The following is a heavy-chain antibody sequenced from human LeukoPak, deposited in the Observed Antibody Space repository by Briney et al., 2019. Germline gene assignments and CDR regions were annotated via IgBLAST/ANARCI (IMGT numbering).Heavy chain of an antibody. CDR1: GYSFTSYW. J-gene: IGHJ4*02. Sequence: GESLKISCKGSGYSFTSYWIGWVRQMPGKGLEWMGIIYPGDSDTRYSPSFQGQVTISADKSISTAYLQWSSLKASDTAMYYCARSLGGANDYGDYDPSGDSGYWGQGTLVTVSS. CDR2: IYPGDSDT. V-gene: IGHV5-51*01. CDR3: ARSLGGANDYGDYDPSGDSGY. D-gene: IGHD4-17*01.